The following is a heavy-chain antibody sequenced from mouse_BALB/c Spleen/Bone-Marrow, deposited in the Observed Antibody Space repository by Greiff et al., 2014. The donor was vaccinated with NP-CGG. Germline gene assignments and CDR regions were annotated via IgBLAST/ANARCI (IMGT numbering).Heavy chain of an antibody. Sequence: EVQRVESGGGLVKPGGSLKLSCAASGFTFSSYSMSWVRQTPEQRLEWVATISSGGHDTYYPDSVKGRFTISRDNAKNTLYLQMSSLKSEDTAVYYCSKDGGYDYSYYFDYWGQGTTLTVSS. V-gene: IGHV5-6-4*01. J-gene: IGHJ2*01. CDR3: SKDGGYDYSYYFDY. D-gene: IGHD2-4*01. CDR2: ISSGGHDT. CDR1: GFTFSSYS.